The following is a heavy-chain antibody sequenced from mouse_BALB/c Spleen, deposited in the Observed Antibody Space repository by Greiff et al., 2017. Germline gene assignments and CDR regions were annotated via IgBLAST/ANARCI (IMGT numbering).Heavy chain of an antibody. D-gene: IGHD2-4*01. Sequence: VQLKESGPELVKPGASVKISCKGSGYSFTGYFMNWVMQSHGKSLEWIGRINPYNGDTFYNQKFKGKATLTVDKSSSTAHMELRSLASEDSAVYYCARDSPYDYDGGFAYWGQGTLVTVSA. CDR2: INPYNGDT. CDR1: GYSFTGYF. V-gene: IGHV1-20*02. J-gene: IGHJ3*01. CDR3: ARDSPYDYDGGFAY.